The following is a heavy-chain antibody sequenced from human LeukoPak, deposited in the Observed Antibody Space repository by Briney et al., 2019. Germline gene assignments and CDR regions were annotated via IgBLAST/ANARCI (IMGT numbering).Heavy chain of an antibody. CDR3: ARDAYCSGGSCYVY. Sequence: QAGGSLRLSCAASGFTFSSYWMSWVRQAPGKGLEWVANIKQDGSEKNYVDSVKGRFTISRDNAENSLDLQMNSLRAEDTAVYYCARDAYCSGGSCYVYWGQETLVTVSS. CDR1: GFTFSSYW. J-gene: IGHJ4*02. CDR2: IKQDGSEK. D-gene: IGHD2-15*01. V-gene: IGHV3-7*01.